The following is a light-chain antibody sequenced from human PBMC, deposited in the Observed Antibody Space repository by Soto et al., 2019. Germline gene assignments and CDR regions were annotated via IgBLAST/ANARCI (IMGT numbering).Light chain of an antibody. CDR3: QQYYSTPWT. Sequence: DIVMTQSPDSLAVSLGERATINCKSSQSVLNSSNNKNYLAWYQQKPGQPPKLLIYWASTRESGVPDRLSGSGSGTDFTLTISSLQAEDVAVYYCQQYYSTPWTFGQGTKVEIK. J-gene: IGKJ1*01. V-gene: IGKV4-1*01. CDR1: QSVLNSSNNKNY. CDR2: WAS.